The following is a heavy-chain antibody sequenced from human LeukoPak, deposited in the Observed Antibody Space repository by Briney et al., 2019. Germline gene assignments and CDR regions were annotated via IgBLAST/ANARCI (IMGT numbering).Heavy chain of an antibody. CDR3: ARGDGGDYGAFDY. CDR1: GFTFDDYA. D-gene: IGHD4-17*01. J-gene: IGHJ4*02. Sequence: GGSLRLSCAASGFTFDDYAMHWLWQAPGKGLEWVSGISWNSGDIDYAVSVKGRFTTSRDNSKNSLYLQMNSLRAEDTALYYCARGDGGDYGAFDYWGQGTLVTVSS. V-gene: IGHV3-9*01. CDR2: ISWNSGDI.